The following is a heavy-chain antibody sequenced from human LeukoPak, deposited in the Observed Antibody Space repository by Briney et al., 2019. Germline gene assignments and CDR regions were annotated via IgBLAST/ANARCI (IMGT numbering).Heavy chain of an antibody. CDR2: IYSGGFT. D-gene: IGHD5-24*01. J-gene: IGHJ4*02. V-gene: IGHV3-66*01. Sequence: VGSLRLSCAASGFNITSNYMNWVRQAPGKGLEWVAIIYSGGFTYYRDSVKGRFTIYRDNSKNTVYLQMNSLRVEDTAVYYCAREGMGYFDSWGQGTLVTVSS. CDR1: GFNITSNY. CDR3: AREGMGYFDS.